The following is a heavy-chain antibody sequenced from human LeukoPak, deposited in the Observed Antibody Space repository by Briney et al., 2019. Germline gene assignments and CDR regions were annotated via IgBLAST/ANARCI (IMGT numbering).Heavy chain of an antibody. J-gene: IGHJ4*02. Sequence: PGGSLRLSCAASGFTFSSYSMNWVRQAPGKGLEWVSSISSSSYIYYADSVKGRFTISRDNAKNSLYLQMNSLRAEDTAVYYCARDQSGYSGYFDYWGQGTLVTVSS. CDR3: ARDQSGYSGYFDY. V-gene: IGHV3-21*01. CDR1: GFTFSSYS. D-gene: IGHD2-21*01. CDR2: ISSSSYI.